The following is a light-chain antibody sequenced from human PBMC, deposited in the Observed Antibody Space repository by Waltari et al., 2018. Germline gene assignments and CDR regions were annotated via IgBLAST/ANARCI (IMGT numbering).Light chain of an antibody. V-gene: IGLV3-21*04. CDR1: NIGSER. CDR2: YET. J-gene: IGLJ1*01. CDR3: QVWPARLEHPV. Sequence: SHVLTQPPSVSVAPGQAAKITCESGNIGSERVHWYQQKTGQAPLLGIYYETDRPPGTPERFSGSNSGDTATLTISRVEVGDEADYYCQVWPARLEHPVFGTGTKVTVL.